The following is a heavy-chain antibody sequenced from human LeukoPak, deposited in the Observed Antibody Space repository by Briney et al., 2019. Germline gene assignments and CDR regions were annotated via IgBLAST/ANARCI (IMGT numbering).Heavy chain of an antibody. CDR2: IYTSGST. V-gene: IGHV4-4*07. Sequence: SETLSLTCTVSGGSISSYYWSWIRQPAGKGLEWIGRIYTSGSTNYNPSLKSRVTMSVDTSKNQFSLKLSSVTAADTAVYYCAREYSSGYYDASDIWGQGTMVTVSS. J-gene: IGHJ3*02. CDR1: GGSISSYY. D-gene: IGHD3-22*01. CDR3: AREYSSGYYDASDI.